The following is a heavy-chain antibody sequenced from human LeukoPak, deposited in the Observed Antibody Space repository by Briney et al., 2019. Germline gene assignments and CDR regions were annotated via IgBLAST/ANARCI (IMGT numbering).Heavy chain of an antibody. CDR1: GGSFSGYY. CDR3: ARANQQLDAFDI. Sequence: SETLSLTCAVYGGSFSGYYWSWIRQPPGKGLERIGEINRSGSTNYNPSLKSRVTISVDTSKNQFSLKLSSVTAADTAVYYCARANQQLDAFDIWGQGTMVTVSS. J-gene: IGHJ3*02. V-gene: IGHV4-34*01. D-gene: IGHD6-13*01. CDR2: INRSGST.